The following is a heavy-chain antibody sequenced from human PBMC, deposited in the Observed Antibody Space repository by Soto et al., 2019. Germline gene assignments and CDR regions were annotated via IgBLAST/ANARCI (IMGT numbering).Heavy chain of an antibody. V-gene: IGHV2-5*02. J-gene: IGHJ4*02. CDR1: GFSLSTSGVG. Sequence: QITLKESGPTLVKPTQTLTLTCTFSGFSLSTSGVGVGWIRQPPGKALEWLALLYCDDDKRYSPSLKSRLTITKDTSKNQVVLTMTNRDPVDTATYYSAHRPSDSSGGSCYAGFDYWGQGTLVTVSS. D-gene: IGHD2-15*01. CDR3: AHRPSDSSGGSCYAGFDY. CDR2: LYCDDDK.